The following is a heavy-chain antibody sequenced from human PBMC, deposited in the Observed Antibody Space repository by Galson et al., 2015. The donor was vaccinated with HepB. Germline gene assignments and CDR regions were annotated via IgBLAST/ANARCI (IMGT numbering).Heavy chain of an antibody. CDR1: GFTFSSYG. D-gene: IGHD2-15*01. CDR2: IWYDGSKK. J-gene: IGHJ4*02. Sequence: SLRLSCAASGFTFSSYGLNWVRQAPGKGLEWLAVIWYDGSKKYYRESVKGRFSISRDNSKNMLYLQMNGLRAEDTAVYYCARLRCSGDSCDSDWYFDYWGQGTLFTVSS. V-gene: IGHV3-33*08. CDR3: ARLRCSGDSCDSDWYFDY.